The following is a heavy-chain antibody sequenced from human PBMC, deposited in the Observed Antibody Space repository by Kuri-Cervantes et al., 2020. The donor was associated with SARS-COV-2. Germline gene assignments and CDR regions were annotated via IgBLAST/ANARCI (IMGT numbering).Heavy chain of an antibody. CDR3: AKEYCTGGVCYGY. V-gene: IGHV3-53*01. Sequence: GESLKISCAASGFTFSSYWMHWVRQAPGKGLEWVSVLYIDGTTYYADSVKGRFTISRDNSGNTLYLQMNSLRAEDTAVYYCAKEYCTGGVCYGYWGQGTLVTVSS. CDR2: LYIDGTT. J-gene: IGHJ4*02. CDR1: GFTFSSYW. D-gene: IGHD2-8*02.